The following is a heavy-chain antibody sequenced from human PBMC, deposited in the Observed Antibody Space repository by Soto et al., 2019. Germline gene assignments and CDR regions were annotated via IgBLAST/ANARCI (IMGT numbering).Heavy chain of an antibody. CDR3: ASHYRRRGWEWATEPLFDY. D-gene: IGHD6-19*01. CDR1: GGSISSYY. V-gene: IGHV4-59*01. Sequence: SETLSLTCTVSGGSISSYYWSWIRQPPGKGLEWIGYIYYSGSTNYNPSLKSRVTISVDMSKNQISLKLSSVTAADTAVYYCASHYRRRGWEWATEPLFDYWGQGTLVTVSS. CDR2: IYYSGST. J-gene: IGHJ4*02.